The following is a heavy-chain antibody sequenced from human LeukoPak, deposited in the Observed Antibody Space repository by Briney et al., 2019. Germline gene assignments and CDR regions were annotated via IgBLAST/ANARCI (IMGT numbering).Heavy chain of an antibody. CDR2: IYYSGST. CDR3: TRVVPAANWFDP. CDR1: GGTISSGGYY. D-gene: IGHD2-2*01. Sequence: SQTLSLTCTVSGGTISSGGYYWSWIRQHPGKGLEWIGYIYYSGSTYYNPSLKSRVTISVDTSKNQFSLKLSSVTTADTAVYYCTRVVPAANWFDPWGQGTLVTVSS. J-gene: IGHJ5*02. V-gene: IGHV4-31*03.